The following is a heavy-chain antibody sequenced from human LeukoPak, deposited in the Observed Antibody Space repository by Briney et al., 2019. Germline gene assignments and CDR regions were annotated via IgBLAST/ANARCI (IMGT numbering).Heavy chain of an antibody. Sequence: PGGSLRLSCAASGLTFSDSYMTWVRQAPGRGLEWVAIINPDGSVSSYVDSVRSRFTISRDNAGNSLFLQMNNLRAEDTALYFCARDPHYGALDYWGQGTLVTVSS. V-gene: IGHV3-7*01. CDR1: GLTFSDSY. CDR3: ARDPHYGALDY. D-gene: IGHD3-16*01. J-gene: IGHJ4*02. CDR2: INPDGSVS.